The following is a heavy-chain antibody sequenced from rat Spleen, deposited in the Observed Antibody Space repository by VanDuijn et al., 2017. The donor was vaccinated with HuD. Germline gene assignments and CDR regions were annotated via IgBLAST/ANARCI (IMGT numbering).Heavy chain of an antibody. V-gene: IGHV5-25*01. CDR3: ARRWDTTDYYFDY. CDR2: ISTSGSRT. CDR1: GFTFSNYY. Sequence: EVQLVESGGGLVQPGRSLKLSCAASGFTFSNYYMAWVRQAPKKGLEWVATISTSGSRTYYPDSVKGRFTISRDNAKSSLYLQMNSLKSEDTATYYCARRWDTTDYYFDYWGQGVMVTVSS. D-gene: IGHD1-6*01. J-gene: IGHJ2*01.